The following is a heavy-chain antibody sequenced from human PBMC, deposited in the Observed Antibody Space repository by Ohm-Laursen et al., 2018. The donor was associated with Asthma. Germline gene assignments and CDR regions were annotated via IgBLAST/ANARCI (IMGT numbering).Heavy chain of an antibody. CDR2: IWYDGSNK. J-gene: IGHJ4*02. D-gene: IGHD5-18*01. CDR3: ARDSGSGYSYGYTGDY. Sequence: SLRLSCAASGFTFSSYGMHWVRQAPGKGLEWVAVIWYDGSNKYYADSVKGRFTISRDNSKNTLYLQMNSLRAEDTAVYYCARDSGSGYSYGYTGDYWGQGTLVTVSS. V-gene: IGHV3-33*01. CDR1: GFTFSSYG.